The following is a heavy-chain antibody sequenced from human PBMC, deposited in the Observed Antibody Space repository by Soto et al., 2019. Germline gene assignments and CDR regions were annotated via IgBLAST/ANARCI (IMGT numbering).Heavy chain of an antibody. D-gene: IGHD3-22*01. V-gene: IGHV4-39*01. CDR1: GGSISRSSYY. J-gene: IGHJ4*02. CDR3: ARHYYDSSGYYYNSPFDY. Sequence: SETLSLTCTVSGGSISRSSYYWGWIRQPPGKGLEWIGSIYYSGSTYYNPSLKSRVTISVDTSKNQFSLKLSSVTAADTAVYYCARHYYDSSGYYYNSPFDYWGQGTLVTVS. CDR2: IYYSGST.